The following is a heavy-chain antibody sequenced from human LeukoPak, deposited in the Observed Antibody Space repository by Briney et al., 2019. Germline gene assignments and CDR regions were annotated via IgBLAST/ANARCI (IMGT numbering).Heavy chain of an antibody. Sequence: SETLSLTCAVSGDSVTSGGCFWTWIRQLPGKGLEWIGSISNGGTTSYNPSLKSRLSISLDTSNNHFSLRLGSVTAADTAVYYCARDVVVTSSPDAFDIWGQGTMVIVSS. CDR2: ISNGGTT. CDR1: GDSVTSGGCF. CDR3: ARDVVVTSSPDAFDI. V-gene: IGHV4-31*11. J-gene: IGHJ3*02. D-gene: IGHD2-21*02.